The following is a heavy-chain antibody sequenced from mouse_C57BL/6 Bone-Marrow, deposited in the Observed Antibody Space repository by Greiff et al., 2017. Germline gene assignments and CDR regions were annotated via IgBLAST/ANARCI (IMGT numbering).Heavy chain of an antibody. V-gene: IGHV1-54*01. Sequence: LVESGAELVRPGTSVKVSCKASGYAFTNYLIEWVKQRPGQGLEWIGVITPGSGGTNYNEKFKGKATLTAAKSSSTAYMQLSSLTSEDSAVYFCARLNYGSSYASFAYWGQGTLVTVSA. CDR3: ARLNYGSSYASFAY. CDR2: ITPGSGGT. J-gene: IGHJ3*01. CDR1: GYAFTNYL. D-gene: IGHD1-1*01.